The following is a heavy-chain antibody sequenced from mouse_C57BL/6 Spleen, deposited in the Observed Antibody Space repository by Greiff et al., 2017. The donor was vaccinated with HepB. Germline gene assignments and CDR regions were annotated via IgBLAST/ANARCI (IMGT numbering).Heavy chain of an antibody. CDR2: ISSGSSTI. CDR3: ARRMDWYFDV. Sequence: DVHLVESGGGLVKPGGSLKLSCAASGFTFSDYGMHWVRQAPEKGLEWVAYISSGSSTIYYADTVKGRVTISRDNAKNTLFLQMTSLRSEDTAMYYCARRMDWYFDVWGTGTTVTVSS. J-gene: IGHJ1*03. V-gene: IGHV5-17*01. CDR1: GFTFSDYG.